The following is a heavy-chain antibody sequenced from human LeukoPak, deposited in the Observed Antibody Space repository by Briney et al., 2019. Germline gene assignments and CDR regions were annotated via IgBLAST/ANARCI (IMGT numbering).Heavy chain of an antibody. CDR2: IYRSGST. CDR1: GGSISSGSDY. V-gene: IGHV4-61*02. J-gene: IGHJ6*03. Sequence: SQTLSLTCTVSGGSISSGSDYWSWIRQPAGKALEWIGRIYRSGSTNYNPSLKSRVTMSVDTSKNQFSLKLSSVTAADTAVYYCARQAGDYFYYYYYYMDVWGKGTTLTISS. D-gene: IGHD4-17*01. CDR3: ARQAGDYFYYYYYYMDV.